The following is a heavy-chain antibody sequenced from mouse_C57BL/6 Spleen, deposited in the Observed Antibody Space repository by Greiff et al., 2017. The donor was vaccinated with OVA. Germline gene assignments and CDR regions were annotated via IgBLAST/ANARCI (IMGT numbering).Heavy chain of an antibody. CDR1: GYSITRGYY. CDR3: ARDGSSYWYFDV. J-gene: IGHJ1*03. V-gene: IGHV3-6*01. D-gene: IGHD1-1*01. Sequence: VQLKESGPGLVKPSQSLSLTCSVTGYSITRGYYWYWIRQFPGSKLEWMGYISYDGSTNYNPSLTNRTSITRDTSKNQFFLKLNSVTTEDTATYYCARDGSSYWYFDVWGTGTTVTVSS. CDR2: ISYDGST.